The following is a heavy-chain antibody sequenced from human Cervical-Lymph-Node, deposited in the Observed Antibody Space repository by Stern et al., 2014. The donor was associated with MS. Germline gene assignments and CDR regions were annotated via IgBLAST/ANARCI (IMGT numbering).Heavy chain of an antibody. Sequence: VHLVESGAEVKKPGSSVKVSCKASGGTFTTHPITWWRQAPGQGLEWMGGIIPFLNTANYAQRFQGRITNTADKSTGTTYMEISSLRSDDTAVYYCASSLVASGHWGQGTLVIVS. V-gene: IGHV1-69*06. CDR3: ASSLVASGH. CDR1: GGTFTTHP. CDR2: IIPFLNTA. D-gene: IGHD2-8*02. J-gene: IGHJ4*02.